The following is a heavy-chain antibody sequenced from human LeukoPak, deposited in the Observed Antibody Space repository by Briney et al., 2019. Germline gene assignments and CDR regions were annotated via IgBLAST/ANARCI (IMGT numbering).Heavy chain of an antibody. CDR3: ARGGNHYYDSSGYCTHIVLFDY. J-gene: IGHJ4*02. CDR2: IIPILGIA. CDR1: GGTFSSYA. D-gene: IGHD3-22*01. Sequence: SVKVSCKASGGTFSSYAISWVRQAPGQGLEWMGRIIPILGIANYAQKLQGRVTITADKSTSTAYMELSSLRSEDTAVYYCARGGNHYYDSSGYCTHIVLFDYWGQGTLVTVSS. V-gene: IGHV1-69*04.